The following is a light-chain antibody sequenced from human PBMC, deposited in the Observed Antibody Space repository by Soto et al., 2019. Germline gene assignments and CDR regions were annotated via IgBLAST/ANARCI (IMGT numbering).Light chain of an antibody. Sequence: HSVLTQPPSVSAAPGQKVTISCSGSSSNIGNNYVSWYQQLPGTAPKLLIYENNKRPSGIPDRFSGSKSGTSATLGITGLQTGDEADYYCGTWGSSLTAGVFGTGTKVTVL. J-gene: IGLJ1*01. V-gene: IGLV1-51*02. CDR1: SSNIGNNY. CDR3: GTWGSSLTAGV. CDR2: ENN.